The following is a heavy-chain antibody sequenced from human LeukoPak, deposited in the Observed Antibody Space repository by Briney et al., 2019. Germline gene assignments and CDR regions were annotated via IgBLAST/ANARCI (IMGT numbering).Heavy chain of an antibody. CDR2: INHSGST. CDR1: GGSFSGYY. J-gene: IGHJ6*02. CDR3: ARGKYYDFWSGTRLVYYGMDV. Sequence: SETLSLTCAVYGGSFSGYYWSWIRQPPGKGLEWIGEINHSGSTNYIPSLKSRVTISVDTSKNQFSLKLSSVTAADTAVYYCARGKYYDFWSGTRLVYYGMDVWGQGTTVTVSS. V-gene: IGHV4-34*01. D-gene: IGHD3-3*01.